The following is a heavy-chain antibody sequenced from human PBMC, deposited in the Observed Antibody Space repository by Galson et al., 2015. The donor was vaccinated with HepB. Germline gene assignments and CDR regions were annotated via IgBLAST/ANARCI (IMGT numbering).Heavy chain of an antibody. D-gene: IGHD3/OR15-3a*01. CDR1: GYTFIDFY. J-gene: IGHJ4*02. CDR2: ISPKGGGT. CDR3: ARDGLTSLDY. V-gene: IGHV1-2*06. Sequence: SVKVSCKATGYTFIDFYINWVRRAPGQGLEWMGRISPKGGGTDYAQKFQGRVTMTWDTSINTVYMELTRLRSDDTAVFYCARDGLTSLDYWGQGTLVTVSS.